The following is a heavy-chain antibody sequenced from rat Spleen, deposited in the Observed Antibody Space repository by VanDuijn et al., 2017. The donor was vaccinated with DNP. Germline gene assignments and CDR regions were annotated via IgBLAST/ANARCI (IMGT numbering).Heavy chain of an antibody. CDR2: ITYSGTT. V-gene: IGHV3-1*01. CDR3: ARWSNYFDY. Sequence: EVQLQESGPGLVKPSQSLSLTCSVTAYSITSHYWGWIRKFPGNKMEYIGHITYSGTTNYNPSLKSRISITRDTSKNQFFLHLNSVTTEDTATYYCARWSNYFDYWGRGVMVTVSS. CDR1: AYSITSHY. J-gene: IGHJ2*01.